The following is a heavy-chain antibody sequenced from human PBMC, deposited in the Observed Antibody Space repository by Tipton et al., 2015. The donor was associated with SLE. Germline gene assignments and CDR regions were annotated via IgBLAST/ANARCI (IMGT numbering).Heavy chain of an antibody. J-gene: IGHJ5*02. V-gene: IGHV4-30-4*08. CDR2: MYYFTSS. CDR3: ARAPFYGSGSYETSWWFDP. Sequence: TLSLTCSVSGASISSGDYYWIWIRQLPGKGLEWIGYMYYFTSSYYNPSLKSRVTFSSDTSKNQFSLKLTFVTAADTAVYYCARAPFYGSGSYETSWWFDPWGQGTLVTVSS. CDR1: GASISSGDYY. D-gene: IGHD3-10*01.